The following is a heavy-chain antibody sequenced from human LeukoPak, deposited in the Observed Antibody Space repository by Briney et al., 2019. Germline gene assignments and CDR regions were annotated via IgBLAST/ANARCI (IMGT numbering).Heavy chain of an antibody. CDR2: INPNSGGT. Sequence: ASVKVSCKASGYTFTGYYMHWVRQAPGQGLEWMGWINPNSGGTNYAQKFQGRVTMTRDTSISTAYMELGRLRSDDTAVYYCARLGPARSYYYYGMDVWGQGTTVTVSS. V-gene: IGHV1-2*02. CDR3: ARLGPARSYYYYGMDV. CDR1: GYTFTGYY. D-gene: IGHD7-27*01. J-gene: IGHJ6*02.